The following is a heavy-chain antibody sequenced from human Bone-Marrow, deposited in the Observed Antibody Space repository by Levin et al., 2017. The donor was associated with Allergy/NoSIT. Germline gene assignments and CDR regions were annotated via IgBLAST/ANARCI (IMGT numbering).Heavy chain of an antibody. J-gene: IGHJ3*02. Sequence: SETLSLTCTVSGGSIRSPDFYWSWIRQPPGKELEFIGYISYSGSAYYNPSLKSRLTMSVDTSKNQFSLQLGSVTAADTAVYFCARFESSGYSSAFDIWGQGTMVTVSS. CDR1: GGSIRSPDFY. CDR3: ARFESSGYSSAFDI. V-gene: IGHV4-30-4*01. CDR2: ISYSGSA. D-gene: IGHD3-22*01.